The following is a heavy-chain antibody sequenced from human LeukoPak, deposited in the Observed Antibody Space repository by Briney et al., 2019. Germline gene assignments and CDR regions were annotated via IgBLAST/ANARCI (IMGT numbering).Heavy chain of an antibody. CDR2: ISYDGTKK. V-gene: IGHV3-30*07. Sequence: GGSLRLSCAASGFTFRAFPLHWVRQTPGTGLEWVALISYDGTKKYYADSVKGRFTISRDNSKNTLYLQMNSLRAEDTAVYYCARTSYSGSYSLDYWGQGTLVTVSS. CDR3: ARTSYSGSYSLDY. D-gene: IGHD1-26*01. CDR1: GFTFRAFP. J-gene: IGHJ4*02.